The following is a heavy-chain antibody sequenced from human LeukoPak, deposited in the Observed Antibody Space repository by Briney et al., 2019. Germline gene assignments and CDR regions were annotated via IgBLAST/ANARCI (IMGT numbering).Heavy chain of an antibody. J-gene: IGHJ4*02. Sequence: GGSLRLSCTASGFTVSSNYMSWVRQAPGKGLEWVSVIYSGGSTYYADSVKGRFTISRDNSKNTLYLQMNSLRAEDTAVYYCARVDYGDYGFDYWGQGTLVTVSS. CDR3: ARVDYGDYGFDY. CDR2: IYSGGST. CDR1: GFTVSSNY. V-gene: IGHV3-66*01. D-gene: IGHD4-17*01.